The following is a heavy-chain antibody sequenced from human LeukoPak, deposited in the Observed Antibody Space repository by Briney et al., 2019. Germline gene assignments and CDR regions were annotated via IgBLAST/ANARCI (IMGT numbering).Heavy chain of an antibody. D-gene: IGHD3-9*01. Sequence: PGGSLRLSCVASGFTFSSHGMNWVRQAPGKGLEWVSGISPSGGITYYTDSVKGRFTISRDNAKNTLSLQMNSLRAEDTALYYCARDSFDWTYDRGFDYWGQGTLVTVSS. CDR3: ARDSFDWTYDRGFDY. J-gene: IGHJ4*02. V-gene: IGHV3-23*01. CDR2: ISPSGGIT. CDR1: GFTFSSHG.